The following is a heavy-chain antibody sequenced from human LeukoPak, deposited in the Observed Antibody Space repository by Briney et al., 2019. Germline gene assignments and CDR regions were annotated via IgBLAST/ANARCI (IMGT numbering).Heavy chain of an antibody. J-gene: IGHJ5*02. D-gene: IGHD6-19*01. CDR3: ARRAVAAFGPWFDP. CDR1: GYTFTDCY. CDR2: INPNSGAT. Sequence: AASVKVSGKASGYTFTDCYIHWIRQAPGQGLEWMGWINPNSGATNYARKFQGRVTMTRDTSISTAYVELNSLRFDDSAVYYCARRAVAAFGPWFDPWGQGALVTVSS. V-gene: IGHV1-2*02.